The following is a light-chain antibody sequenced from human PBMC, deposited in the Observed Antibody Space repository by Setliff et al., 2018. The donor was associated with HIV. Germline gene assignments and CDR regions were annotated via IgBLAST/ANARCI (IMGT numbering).Light chain of an antibody. Sequence: QSALTQPASVSGSPGQSIIISRTGTSNDVGRYDLVSWYQQHPARAPKLIIYQATRRPSGVSNRFSGSKSGNVASLTISGLQAEDEADYYCCSNTGSNTFVFGTGTKV. CDR3: CSNTGSNTFV. J-gene: IGLJ1*01. V-gene: IGLV2-23*01. CDR1: SNDVGRYDL. CDR2: QAT.